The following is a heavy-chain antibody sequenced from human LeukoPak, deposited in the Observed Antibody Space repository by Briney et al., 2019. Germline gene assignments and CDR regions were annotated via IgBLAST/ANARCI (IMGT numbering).Heavy chain of an antibody. CDR1: GGSISSYY. V-gene: IGHV4-4*07. CDR2: IYTSGST. CDR3: ARWGVVCFDY. Sequence: SQTLSLTCTVSGGSISSYYWSWIWQPAGKGLEWIGRIYTSGSTNHNPSLKSRVTMSVDTSKNQFSLKLSSVTAADTAVYYCARWGVVCFDYWGQGTLVTVSS. J-gene: IGHJ4*02. D-gene: IGHD2-15*01.